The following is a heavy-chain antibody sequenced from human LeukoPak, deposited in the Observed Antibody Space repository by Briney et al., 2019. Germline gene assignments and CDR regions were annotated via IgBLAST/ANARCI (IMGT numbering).Heavy chain of an antibody. CDR1: GFTFSSYA. D-gene: IGHD3-3*01. CDR3: AKITGHHYDFWSGDYYYYYGMDV. CDR2: ISGSGGST. Sequence: GGSLRLSCAASGFTFSSYAMSWVRQAPGKGLEWVSAISGSGGSTYYADSVKGRFTISRDNSKNTLYLQMNSLRAEDTAVYYCAKITGHHYDFWSGDYYYYYGMDVWGQGTTVTVSS. V-gene: IGHV3-23*01. J-gene: IGHJ6*02.